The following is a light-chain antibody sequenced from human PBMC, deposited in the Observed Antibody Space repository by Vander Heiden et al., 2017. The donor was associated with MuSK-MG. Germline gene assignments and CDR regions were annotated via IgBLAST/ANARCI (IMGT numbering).Light chain of an antibody. J-gene: IGKJ2*01. CDR3: QQYSRPPYT. CDR1: QSVLLSSNNKNY. Sequence: DIAMTQSTDSLSVSLGERATINCKSRQSVLLSSNNKNYLSWYQQKPGQPPNLLISWASTRDYGVPDRFSGSGSGTDFTLTIGSLQAEDVAVYYCQQYSRPPYTFAQEVKLEIQ. CDR2: WAS. V-gene: IGKV4-1*01.